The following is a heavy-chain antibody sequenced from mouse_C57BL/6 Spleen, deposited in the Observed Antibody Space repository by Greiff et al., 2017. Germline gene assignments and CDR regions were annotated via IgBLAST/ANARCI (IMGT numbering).Heavy chain of an antibody. J-gene: IGHJ2*01. V-gene: IGHV3-6*01. CDR2: ISYDGSN. CDR3: ARDETTVVD. D-gene: IGHD1-1*01. Sequence: DVKLVESGPGLVKPSQSLSLTCSVTGYSITSGYYWNWIRQFPGNKLEWMGYISYDGSNNYNPSLKNRISITRDTSKNQFFLKLNSVTTEDTATYYCARDETTVVDWGQGTTLTVSS. CDR1: GYSITSGYY.